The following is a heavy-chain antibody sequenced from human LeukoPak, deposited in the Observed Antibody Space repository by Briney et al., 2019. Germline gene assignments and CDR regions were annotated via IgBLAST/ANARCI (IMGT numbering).Heavy chain of an antibody. J-gene: IGHJ4*02. CDR2: INPNSGGT. Sequence: GASVKVSCKASGYTFTGYYMHWVRQAPGQGLEWMGWINPNSGGTNYAQKFQGRVTMTRDTSISTAYMELRSLRSDDTAVYYCARWNNYYDSSGYSPLLDYWGQGTLVTVSS. V-gene: IGHV1-2*02. CDR1: GYTFTGYY. CDR3: ARWNNYYDSSGYSPLLDY. D-gene: IGHD3-22*01.